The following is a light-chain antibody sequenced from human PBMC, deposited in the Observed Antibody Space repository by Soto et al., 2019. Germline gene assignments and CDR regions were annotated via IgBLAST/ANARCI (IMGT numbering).Light chain of an antibody. V-gene: IGKV3D-15*01. Sequence: EIVMTPSPATLSVSPGERATLSCRASQSVSSNLAWYQQKPGQAPRLLIYGASIRATGIPARFSGSGSGTEFTLTISSLQSEDLAVYYCQQYNNWAWTFGQGTKVEIK. CDR2: GAS. J-gene: IGKJ1*01. CDR3: QQYNNWAWT. CDR1: QSVSSN.